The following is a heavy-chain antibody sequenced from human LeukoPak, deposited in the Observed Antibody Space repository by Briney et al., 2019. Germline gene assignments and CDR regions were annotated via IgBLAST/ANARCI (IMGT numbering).Heavy chain of an antibody. Sequence: PGGSLRLSCAASGFTFNNYAMSWVRQAPGKGLEWVSSVGGTGAGTKYADSVKGRFTISRDNAKNSLYLQMNSLRAEDTAVYYCARETPQWLARGAFDIWGQGTMVTVSS. CDR3: ARETPQWLARGAFDI. D-gene: IGHD6-19*01. V-gene: IGHV3-23*01. CDR1: GFTFNNYA. J-gene: IGHJ3*02. CDR2: VGGTGAGT.